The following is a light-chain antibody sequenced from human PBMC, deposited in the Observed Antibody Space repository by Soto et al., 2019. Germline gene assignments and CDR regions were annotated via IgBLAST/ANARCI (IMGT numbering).Light chain of an antibody. CDR3: SSYTTSSTYV. CDR1: SSDVGGYNY. V-gene: IGLV2-14*03. CDR2: DVS. Sequence: QSVLTQPASVSGSPGQLITISCTGTSSDVGGYNYVSWYQQHPGKAPKLMIYDVSNRPSGVPNRFSGFKSGNTASLTISGLHAKDEADYYCSSYTTSSTYVFGTGTKVTVL. J-gene: IGLJ1*01.